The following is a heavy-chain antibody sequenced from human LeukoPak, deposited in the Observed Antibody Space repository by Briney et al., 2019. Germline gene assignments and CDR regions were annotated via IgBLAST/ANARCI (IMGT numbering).Heavy chain of an antibody. Sequence: SETLSLTCTVSGGSISRYYWSWIRQPPGKGLGWIGYIYYSGSTNYNPSLKGRVTISVDTSKNQFSLKLSSVTAADTSVYYCARRPATLPADPHVPFDMWGQETMVTVSS. J-gene: IGHJ3*02. V-gene: IGHV4-59*08. CDR2: IYYSGST. D-gene: IGHD2-2*01. CDR3: ARRPATLPADPHVPFDM. CDR1: GGSISRYY.